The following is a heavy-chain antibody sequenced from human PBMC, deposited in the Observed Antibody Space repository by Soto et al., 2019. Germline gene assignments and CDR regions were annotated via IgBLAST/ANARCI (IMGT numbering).Heavy chain of an antibody. CDR2: IDYSGSA. J-gene: IGHJ6*02. V-gene: IGHV4-59*01. D-gene: IGHD2-15*01. Sequence: QVQLQESGPGLVKPSETLSLTCTVSGGSISSDYWSWIRQSPGKGLEWIGYIDYSGSATYNPSLTGRVTISVDTSRTQFSLKLNSVTAEDTAVYFCARSSVTYPRELLRLYYYIMDVWGQGTTVTVSS. CDR1: GGSISSDY. CDR3: ARSSVTYPRELLRLYYYIMDV.